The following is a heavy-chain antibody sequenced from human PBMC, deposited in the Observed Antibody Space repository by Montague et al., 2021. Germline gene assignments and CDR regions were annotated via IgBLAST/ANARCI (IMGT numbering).Heavy chain of an antibody. J-gene: IGHJ5*02. V-gene: IGHV4-61*01. D-gene: IGHD3-22*01. CDR1: GDSVRCGIYH. Sequence: SETLSLTCSVSGDSVRCGIYHWGWIRQSPGKGLDWIGYICDGGSATYKTSLGSRVTMSLDTSSNQFSLNLRSATAADTAVYYCAAYYYGGGGRGSWGQGTLATVSS. CDR2: ICDGGSA. CDR3: AAYYYGGGGRGS.